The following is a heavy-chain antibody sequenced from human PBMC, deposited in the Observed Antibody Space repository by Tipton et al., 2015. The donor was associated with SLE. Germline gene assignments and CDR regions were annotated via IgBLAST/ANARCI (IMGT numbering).Heavy chain of an antibody. V-gene: IGHV3-33*08. D-gene: IGHD6-19*01. J-gene: IGHJ4*02. CDR3: AREDYSSGRPSTF. Sequence: SLRLSCVASGFTFSNHGMHWVRQTPGKGLEWLATIWYDGSDKHYADSVKGRFTISRDNSKNTLYLQMNSLRTEDTAVYYCAREDYSSGRPSTFWGQGTLVTVSS. CDR2: IWYDGSDK. CDR1: GFTFSNHG.